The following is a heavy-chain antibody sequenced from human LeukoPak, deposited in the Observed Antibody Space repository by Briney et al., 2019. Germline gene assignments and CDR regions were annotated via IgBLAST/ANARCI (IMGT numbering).Heavy chain of an antibody. D-gene: IGHD4-23*01. CDR1: GYTFTSYY. CDR3: ASGMVVTPDEPIFYYYYYMDV. J-gene: IGHJ6*03. Sequence: ASVKLSCKASGYTFTSYYMHWVRQAPGQGLEWMGIINPSGGSTSYAQKFQGRVTMTRDTSTSTVYMELSSLRSEDTAVYYCASGMVVTPDEPIFYYYYYMDVWGKGTTVTVSS. CDR2: INPSGGST. V-gene: IGHV1-46*01.